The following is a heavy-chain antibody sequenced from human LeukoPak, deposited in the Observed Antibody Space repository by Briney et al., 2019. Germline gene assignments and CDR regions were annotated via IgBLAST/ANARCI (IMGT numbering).Heavy chain of an antibody. Sequence: PGGSLRLSCAASGFTFSSYWMSWVRQAPGKGLEWVASIKQDGSEKYYVDSVKGRFTISRDNAKNSLYLQMNSLRAEDTAVYYCARASVIIGSDAFDIWGQGTMVTVSS. CDR1: GFTFSSYW. D-gene: IGHD3-10*01. CDR3: ARASVIIGSDAFDI. CDR2: IKQDGSEK. J-gene: IGHJ3*02. V-gene: IGHV3-7*01.